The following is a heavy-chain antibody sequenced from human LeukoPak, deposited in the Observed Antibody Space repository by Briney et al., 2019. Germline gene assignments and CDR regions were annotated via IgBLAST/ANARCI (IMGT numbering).Heavy chain of an antibody. CDR2: IRYDGGDK. J-gene: IGHJ4*02. CDR3: VKTGSGWFGDY. CDR1: GFSFSSYA. V-gene: IGHV3-30*02. Sequence: PGGSLRFSCAASGFSFSSYAMYWVRQAPGKGLEWVALIRYDGGDKYYVDSMKGRFTISRDDSKNTLYLQMNSLRDEDTAVYYCVKTGSGWFGDYWGQGTLVTVSS. D-gene: IGHD6-13*01.